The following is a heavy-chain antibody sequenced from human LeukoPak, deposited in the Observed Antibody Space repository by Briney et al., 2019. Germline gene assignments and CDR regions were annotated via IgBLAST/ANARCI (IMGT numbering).Heavy chain of an antibody. D-gene: IGHD4-17*01. Sequence: ASVNVSFKASGYTFANYDINWVRQASGQGLEWMGWMNPHSGNTGYAQNFQGRVTITRNTSISTAYMELRSLRSEDTAVYYCARLSSHYGDYKVDPWGQGTLVTVSS. CDR3: ARLSSHYGDYKVDP. CDR1: GYTFANYD. V-gene: IGHV1-8*01. J-gene: IGHJ5*02. CDR2: MNPHSGNT.